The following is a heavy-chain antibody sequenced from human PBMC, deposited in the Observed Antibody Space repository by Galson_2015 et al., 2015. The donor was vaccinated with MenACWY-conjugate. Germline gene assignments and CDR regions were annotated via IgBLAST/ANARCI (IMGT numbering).Heavy chain of an antibody. Sequence: ETLSLTCTVSGGSFSTNPYYWGWIRQPTGKGLEWIGTFYYTGTTYYNPSLRSRVTMSVDTSKKQFSLRLTSVTAADTAVYYCARLKRAFCDYWGQGTLVTVSS. D-gene: IGHD3-3*01. CDR3: ARLKRAFCDY. CDR1: GGSFSTNPYY. J-gene: IGHJ4*02. V-gene: IGHV4-39*01. CDR2: FYYTGTT.